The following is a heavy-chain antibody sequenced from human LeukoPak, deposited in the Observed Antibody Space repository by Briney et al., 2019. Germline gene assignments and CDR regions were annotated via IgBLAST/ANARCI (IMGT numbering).Heavy chain of an antibody. V-gene: IGHV4-59*08. CDR3: ARHGDYGNYYYYGMDV. CDR1: GGSFSGYY. CDR2: IYYSGST. Sequence: ASETLSLTCAVYGGSFSGYYWSWIRQPPGKGLEWIGYIYYSGSTNYNPSLKSRVTISVDTSKNQFSLKLSSVTAADTAVYYCARHGDYGNYYYYGMDVWGQGTAVTVSS. D-gene: IGHD4-17*01. J-gene: IGHJ6*02.